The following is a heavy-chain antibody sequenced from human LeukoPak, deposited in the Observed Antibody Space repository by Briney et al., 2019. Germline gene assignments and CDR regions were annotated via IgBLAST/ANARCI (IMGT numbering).Heavy chain of an antibody. V-gene: IGHV4-34*01. J-gene: IGHJ6*02. CDR2: INHSGST. Sequence: SETLSLTCAVYGGSFSGYYWSWIRQPPGKGLEWIGEINHSGSTNYNPSLKSRVTISVDTSKNQLSLKLSSVTAADTAVYYCARTRGYSYGYPNYYYGMDVWGQGTTVTVSS. CDR1: GGSFSGYY. D-gene: IGHD5-18*01. CDR3: ARTRGYSYGYPNYYYGMDV.